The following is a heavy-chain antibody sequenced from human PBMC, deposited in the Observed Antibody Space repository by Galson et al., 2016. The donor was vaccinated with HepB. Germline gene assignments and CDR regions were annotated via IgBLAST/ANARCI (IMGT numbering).Heavy chain of an antibody. Sequence: SLRLSCAASGFNFFTYGMHWVRQAPGKGLEWVAVIWYDGSNKYCADSVKGRFTISRDNSKNTLYLQMNSLRAEDTAVYYCARGGTYCGGDCYYYMDVWGKGTTVTVSS. D-gene: IGHD2-21*01. J-gene: IGHJ6*03. CDR3: ARGGTYCGGDCYYYMDV. CDR2: IWYDGSNK. V-gene: IGHV3-33*01. CDR1: GFNFFTYG.